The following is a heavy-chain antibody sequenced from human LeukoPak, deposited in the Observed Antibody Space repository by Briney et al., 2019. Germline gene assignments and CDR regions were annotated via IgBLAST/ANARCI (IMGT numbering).Heavy chain of an antibody. CDR1: GYTFTSYG. V-gene: IGHV1-69*04. CDR3: ASSIAVAGTSFDY. D-gene: IGHD6-19*01. J-gene: IGHJ4*02. CDR2: IIPILGIA. Sequence: ASVKVSCKASGYTFTSYGISWVRQAPGQGLEWMGRIIPILGIANYAQKFQGRVTITADKSTSTAYMELSSLRSEDTAVYYCASSIAVAGTSFDYWGQGTLVTVSS.